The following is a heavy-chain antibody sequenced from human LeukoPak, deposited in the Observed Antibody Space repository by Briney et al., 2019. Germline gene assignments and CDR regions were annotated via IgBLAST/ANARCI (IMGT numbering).Heavy chain of an antibody. D-gene: IGHD6-13*01. Sequence: PGGSLRLSCVASGFTFSSYGTHWVRPAPGGGLEWGAVMWYDGTVESYADSATGRSSVSRDNSMDTSYLLMNSLRGEERAVYYCAKVLWYEAGSQIFDNWGQGTLVTVSS. V-gene: IGHV3-33*06. J-gene: IGHJ4*02. CDR2: MWYDGTVE. CDR3: AKVLWYEAGSQIFDN. CDR1: GFTFSSYG.